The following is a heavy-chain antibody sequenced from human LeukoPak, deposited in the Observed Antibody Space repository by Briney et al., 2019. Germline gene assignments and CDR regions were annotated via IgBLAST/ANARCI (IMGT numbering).Heavy chain of an antibody. CDR2: ISSSGGTT. J-gene: IGHJ4*02. D-gene: IGHD6-19*01. Sequence: PGESLRLSCAASGFTFSTYAVNWVRQAPGNGLDSVSAISSSGGTTYYADSVKGRFGISRDNSKNTLYLQMNSLRVEDTAVYYCAKDRNGWPTNFDSWGQGTLVTVSA. V-gene: IGHV3-23*01. CDR3: AKDRNGWPTNFDS. CDR1: GFTFSTYA.